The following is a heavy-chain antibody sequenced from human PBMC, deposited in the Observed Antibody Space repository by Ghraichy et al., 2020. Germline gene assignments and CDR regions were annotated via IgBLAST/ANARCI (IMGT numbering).Heavy chain of an antibody. CDR1: VASIRSPDYF. J-gene: IGHJ6*02. D-gene: IGHD6-19*01. CDR2: AFYSGTD. Sequence: SQTLSLTCTVSVASIRSPDYFWGWVRQPAGKGLEWVGSAFYSGTDYYNPSLKSRVAVSVDTSKNQFSLKLTSVTAADSGLSFCTRHASGTLQWYYRGVDVWGQGTTVIVSS. V-gene: IGHV4-39*01. CDR3: TRHASGTLQWYYRGVDV.